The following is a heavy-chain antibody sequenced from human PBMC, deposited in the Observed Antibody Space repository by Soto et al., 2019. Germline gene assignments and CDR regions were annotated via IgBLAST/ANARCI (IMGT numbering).Heavy chain of an antibody. CDR2: IKSKTDGGTT. Sequence: GGSLRLSCAASGFSFSNAWVNWVRQAPGKGLEWVGRIKSKTDGGTTDYAAPVKGRFTISRDDSKNTLYLQMNSLKTEDTAVYYCTTDTYYYDSSGYYWSPNAFDIWGQGTMLTVSS. CDR3: TTDTYYYDSSGYYWSPNAFDI. CDR1: GFSFSNAW. D-gene: IGHD3-22*01. J-gene: IGHJ3*02. V-gene: IGHV3-15*07.